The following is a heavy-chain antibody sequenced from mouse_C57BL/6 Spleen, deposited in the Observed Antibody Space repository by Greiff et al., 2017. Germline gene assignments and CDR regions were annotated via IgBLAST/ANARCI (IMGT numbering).Heavy chain of an antibody. CDR2: IYPSDSET. D-gene: IGHD3-2*02. V-gene: IGHV1-61*01. CDR1: GYTFTSYW. CDR3: AKSGSGYFDY. J-gene: IGHJ2*01. Sequence: QVQLQQPGAELVRPGSSVKLSCKASGYTFTSYWMDWVKQRPGQGLEWIGNIYPSDSETHYNQKFKDKATLTVDKSSSTAYMQLSSLTSEDSAVYYCAKSGSGYFDYWGQGTTLTVSS.